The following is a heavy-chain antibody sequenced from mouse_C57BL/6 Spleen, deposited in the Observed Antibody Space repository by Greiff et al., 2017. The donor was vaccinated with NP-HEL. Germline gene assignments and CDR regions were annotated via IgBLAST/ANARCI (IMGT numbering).Heavy chain of an antibody. Sequence: EVQLQQSGPELVKPGASVKISCKASGYTFTDYYMNWVKQSHGKSLEWIGDINPNNGGTSYNQKFKGKATLTVDKSSSTAYMELRSLTSEDSAVYYCAGGENYFDYWGQGTTLTVSS. CDR2: INPNNGGT. CDR3: AGGENYFDY. CDR1: GYTFTDYY. V-gene: IGHV1-26*01. J-gene: IGHJ2*01.